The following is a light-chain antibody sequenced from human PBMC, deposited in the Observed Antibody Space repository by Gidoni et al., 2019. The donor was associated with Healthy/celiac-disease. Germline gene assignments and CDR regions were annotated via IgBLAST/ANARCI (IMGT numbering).Light chain of an antibody. CDR2: AAS. J-gene: IGKJ3*01. V-gene: IGKV1-8*01. CDR3: QQYYSYPLG. CDR1: QGISSY. Sequence: AIRMTQSSASFSASTGDRVTITCRASQGISSYLALYQQKPGKAPKLLIYAASTLQSGVPSRFSGSGSGTDFTLTISCLQSEDFATYYCQQYYSYPLGFGPGTKVDIK.